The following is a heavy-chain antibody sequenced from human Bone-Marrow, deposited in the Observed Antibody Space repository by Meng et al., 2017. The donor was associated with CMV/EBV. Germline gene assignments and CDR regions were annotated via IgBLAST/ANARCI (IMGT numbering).Heavy chain of an antibody. V-gene: IGHV3-48*04. CDR3: ARDCRYCSGGSCYCYYYGMDV. Sequence: GESLKISCAASGFTFSSYWMSWVRQAPGKGLEWVSYISSSGSTIYYADSVKGRFTISRDNAKNSLYLQMNSLRAEDTAVYYCARDCRYCSGGSCYCYYYGMDVWGQGTTVTVSS. CDR1: GFTFSSYW. J-gene: IGHJ6*02. CDR2: ISSSGSTI. D-gene: IGHD2-15*01.